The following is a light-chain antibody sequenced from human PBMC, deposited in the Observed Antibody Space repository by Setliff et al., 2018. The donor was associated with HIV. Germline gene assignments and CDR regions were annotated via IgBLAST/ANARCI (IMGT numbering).Light chain of an antibody. CDR3: SSYAGTNNWGV. CDR2: EVS. V-gene: IGLV2-8*01. J-gene: IGLJ1*01. Sequence: QSALTQPASVSGSPGQSITISCTGTSSDVGGYNYVSWYHQHPGKAPKLMIYEVSKRPSGVPDRFSGSKSGNTASLTVSGLQAEDEADYYCSSYAGTNNWGVFGTGTKVTVL. CDR1: SSDVGGYNY.